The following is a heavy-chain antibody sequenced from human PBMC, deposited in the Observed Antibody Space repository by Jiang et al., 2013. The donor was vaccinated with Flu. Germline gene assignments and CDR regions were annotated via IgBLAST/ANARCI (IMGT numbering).Heavy chain of an antibody. J-gene: IGHJ5*02. V-gene: IGHV1-18*04. Sequence: GASVKVSCKASGYTFTSYGISWVRQAPGQGLEWMGWISAYNGNTNYAQKLQGRVTMTTDTSTSTAYMELRSLRSDDTAVYYCARGSQDYDFWSGHQFDPWGQGTLVTVSS. CDR1: GYTFTSYG. D-gene: IGHD3-3*01. CDR2: ISAYNGNT. CDR3: ARGSQDYDFWSGHQFDP.